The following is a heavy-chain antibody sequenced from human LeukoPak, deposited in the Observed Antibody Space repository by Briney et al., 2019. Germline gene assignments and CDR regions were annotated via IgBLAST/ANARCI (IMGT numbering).Heavy chain of an antibody. D-gene: IGHD3-22*01. CDR1: GGSISSSSYS. CDR3: AKAGFAMIVVVAVDY. J-gene: IGHJ4*02. CDR2: INHSGST. Sequence: SETLSLTCTVSGGSISSSSYSWGWIRQPPGKGLEWIGEINHSGSTNYNPSLKSRVTISVDTSKNQFSLKLSSVTAADTAVYYCAKAGFAMIVVVAVDYWGQGTLVTVSS. V-gene: IGHV4-39*07.